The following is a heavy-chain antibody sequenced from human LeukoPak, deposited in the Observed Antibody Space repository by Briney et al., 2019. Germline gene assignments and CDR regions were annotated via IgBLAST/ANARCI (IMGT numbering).Heavy chain of an antibody. Sequence: GESLKISCKGSGYTFTNYWIVWVRQMPGKGPEWMGIIYPGDFDTRYSLSFQGQVTISVDRSNSTAYLQWNSLKASDTAMYYCARLPYYHYYYMDVWGKGTTVTVSS. CDR3: ARLPYYHYYYMDV. J-gene: IGHJ6*03. CDR1: GYTFTNYW. CDR2: IYPGDFDT. V-gene: IGHV5-51*01.